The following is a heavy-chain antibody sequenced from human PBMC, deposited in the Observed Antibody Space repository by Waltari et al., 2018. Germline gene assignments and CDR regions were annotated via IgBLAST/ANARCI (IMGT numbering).Heavy chain of an antibody. CDR3: ARERGYDGFDF. CDR1: GGSISGYY. D-gene: IGHD3-16*01. J-gene: IGHJ4*02. CDR2: VYCTGAT. Sequence: QVHLQESGPGLVKPSETLSLTCAVSGGSISGYYWSWIRQPPGKGLEWIGYVYCTGATHYNPSLNSRVTMSVDTSANQFSLKLASVTAADTAVYYCARERGYDGFDFWGQGTLATVSS. V-gene: IGHV4-59*01.